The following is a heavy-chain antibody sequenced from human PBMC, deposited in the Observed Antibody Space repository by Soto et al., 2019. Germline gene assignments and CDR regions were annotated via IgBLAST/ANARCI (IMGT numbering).Heavy chain of an antibody. CDR3: ARDPSPYGSGSYGGMDV. Sequence: QVQLQESGPGLVKPSETLSLTCTVSGGSISSYYWSWIRQPPGKGLEWIAYIYHSGSTYYNPSLKSRVTISVARSKNQSSLKLSSVTAADTAVYYCARDPSPYGSGSYGGMDVWGQGTTVTVSS. D-gene: IGHD3-10*01. J-gene: IGHJ6*02. V-gene: IGHV4-59*12. CDR2: IYHSGST. CDR1: GGSISSYY.